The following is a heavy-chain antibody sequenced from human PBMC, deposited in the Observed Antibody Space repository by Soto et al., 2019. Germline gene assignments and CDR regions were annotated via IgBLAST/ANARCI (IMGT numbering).Heavy chain of an antibody. J-gene: IGHJ6*02. CDR3: TTDVLKWELLKGYYYYGMDV. CDR2: IKSKTDGGTT. CDR1: GFTFSNAW. D-gene: IGHD1-26*01. V-gene: IGHV3-15*07. Sequence: EVQLVESGGGLVKPGGSLRLSCAASGFTFSNAWMNWVRQAPGKGLEWVGRIKSKTDGGTTDYAAPVKGRFTISRDDSKNTLYLQMNSLKTEDTAVYYCTTDVLKWELLKGYYYYGMDVWGQGTTVTVSS.